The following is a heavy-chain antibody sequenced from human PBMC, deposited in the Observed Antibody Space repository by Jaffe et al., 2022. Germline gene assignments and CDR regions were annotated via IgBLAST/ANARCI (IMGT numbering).Heavy chain of an antibody. Sequence: QVQLQESGPGLVKPSETLSLTCAVSGYSISSGYYWGWIRQPPGKGLEWIGSIYHSGSTYYNPSLKSRVTISVDTSKNQFSLKLSSVTAADTAVYYCARIPKGIAAAYGRVDYWGQGTLVTVSS. V-gene: IGHV4-38-2*01. D-gene: IGHD6-13*01. CDR1: GYSISSGYY. CDR3: ARIPKGIAAAYGRVDY. J-gene: IGHJ4*02. CDR2: IYHSGST.